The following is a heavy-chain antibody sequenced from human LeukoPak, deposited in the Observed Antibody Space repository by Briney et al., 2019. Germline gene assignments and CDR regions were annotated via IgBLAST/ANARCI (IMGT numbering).Heavy chain of an antibody. CDR3: ARGSSYYGSGSYYNEPMDV. Sequence: GGSLRLSCAASGFTFSSYAMNWVRQAPGKGLEYVSAISSHGDSTYYANSVKGKITIFRDNSRNTLYLQMGSLSGEDMAVYYCARGSSYYGSGSYYNEPMDVWGKGTTVTISS. J-gene: IGHJ6*03. D-gene: IGHD3-10*01. CDR1: GFTFSSYA. V-gene: IGHV3-64*01. CDR2: ISSHGDST.